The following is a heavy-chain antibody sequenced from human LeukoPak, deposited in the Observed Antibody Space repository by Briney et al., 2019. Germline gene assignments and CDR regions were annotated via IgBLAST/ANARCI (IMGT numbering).Heavy chain of an antibody. D-gene: IGHD6-19*01. Sequence: QPGGSLRLSCAVSGFIFDDFWMSWVRQAPGKGLEWVDNIKQDGSEMYYVDSVKGRFTISRDNAKNSLFLQMNSLRVEDTALYYCARDMSFSTSGWYGELDNWGQGTLVTVSS. J-gene: IGHJ4*02. CDR2: IKQDGSEM. V-gene: IGHV3-7*05. CDR3: ARDMSFSTSGWYGELDN. CDR1: GFIFDDFW.